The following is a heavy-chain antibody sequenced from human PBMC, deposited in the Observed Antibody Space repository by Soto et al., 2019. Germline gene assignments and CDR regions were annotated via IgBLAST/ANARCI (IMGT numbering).Heavy chain of an antibody. D-gene: IGHD1-26*01. CDR2: ISWDGGST. J-gene: IGHJ6*02. Sequence: GGSLRLSCAASGFTFDYYTMHWVRQSPGKGLEWVSLISWDGGSTYYADSVKGRFTISRDNSKNSLYLQMNSLRTEDTALYYCAKDFGLVGATYYYYYGMDVWGQGTTVTVSS. V-gene: IGHV3-43*01. CDR3: AKDFGLVGATYYYYYGMDV. CDR1: GFTFDYYT.